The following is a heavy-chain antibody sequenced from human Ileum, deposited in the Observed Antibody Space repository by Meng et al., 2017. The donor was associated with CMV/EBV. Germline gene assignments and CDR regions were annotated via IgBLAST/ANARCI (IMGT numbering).Heavy chain of an antibody. J-gene: IGHJ4*02. Sequence: SCAASGFTFSSDAMSWVRQAPGKGLEWVSGISGSGGSTYYGDSVKGRFTISRDNSKNTLYLQMNSLRVEDTAVYYCAKGGSWYSYFDYWGQGTLVTVSS. CDR2: ISGSGGST. V-gene: IGHV3-23*01. CDR1: GFTFSSDA. CDR3: AKGGSWYSYFDY. D-gene: IGHD6-13*01.